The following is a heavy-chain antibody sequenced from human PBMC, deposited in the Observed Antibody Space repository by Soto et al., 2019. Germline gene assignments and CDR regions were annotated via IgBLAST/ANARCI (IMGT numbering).Heavy chain of an antibody. Sequence: SGPTLVNPTQTLTLTCTFSGFSLSISGMSVGWIRQPPGKALEWLSLIYWDDDKRYSPSLTNRLTISKDTSKNQVVLTMTNMDPGDTASYYCARIGHGGNGYYFDYWGQGALVTVSS. CDR2: IYWDDDK. V-gene: IGHV2-5*02. J-gene: IGHJ4*02. CDR1: GFSLSISGMS. D-gene: IGHD2-21*01. CDR3: ARIGHGGNGYYFDY.